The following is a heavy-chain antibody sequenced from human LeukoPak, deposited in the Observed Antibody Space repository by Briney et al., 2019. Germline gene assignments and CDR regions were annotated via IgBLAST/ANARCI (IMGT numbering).Heavy chain of an antibody. CDR2: IYTSGST. V-gene: IGHV4-4*07. J-gene: IGHJ4*02. Sequence: SETLSLTCGVYGGSFGNYYWSWIRQPAGKGLEWIGRIYTSGSTNYNPSLKSRVTISVDTSKNQFSLKLSSVTAADTAVYYCAREGVVVTMVRGAYFDYWGQGTLVTVSS. CDR1: GGSFGNYY. D-gene: IGHD3-10*01. CDR3: AREGVVVTMVRGAYFDY.